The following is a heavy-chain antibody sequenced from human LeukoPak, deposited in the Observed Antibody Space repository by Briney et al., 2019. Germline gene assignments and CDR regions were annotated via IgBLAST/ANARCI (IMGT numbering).Heavy chain of an antibody. CDR3: ASADSSGYLVDY. V-gene: IGHV3-30*04. J-gene: IGHJ4*02. CDR2: ISYDGSNK. D-gene: IGHD3-22*01. CDR1: GFTFSSYA. Sequence: GGSLRLSCAASGFTFSSYAMHWVRQAPGKGLEWVAVISYDGSNKYYADSVKGRFTISRDNSKNTLYLQMNSLRAEDTAVYYCASADSSGYLVDYWGQGTLATVSS.